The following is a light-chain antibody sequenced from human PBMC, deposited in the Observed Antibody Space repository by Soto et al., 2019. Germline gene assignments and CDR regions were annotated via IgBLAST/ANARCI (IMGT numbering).Light chain of an antibody. CDR2: DAS. CDR1: QSISSW. V-gene: IGKV1-5*01. CDR3: QQYNRYWT. Sequence: DIQMTQSPSTLSASVGDRVTITCRASQSISSWLAWYQQKPGKAPKLLIYDASNLESGVPSRFSGSGSGTEFTLTISSLQPDDFATYYCQQYNRYWTFGQGTKVDIK. J-gene: IGKJ1*01.